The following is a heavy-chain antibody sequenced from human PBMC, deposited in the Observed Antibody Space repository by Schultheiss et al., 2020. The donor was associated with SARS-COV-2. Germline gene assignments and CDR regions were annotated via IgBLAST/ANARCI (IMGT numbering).Heavy chain of an antibody. V-gene: IGHV4-59*01. CDR3: ARGSEGFDP. Sequence: SETLSLICAVYGGSFRGYYWSWIRQPPGKGLEWIGYIYNSATTDYNPSLKSRVTMSTDTSKNQFSLKLSSVTAADSAVYYCARGSEGFDPWGQGTQVTVAS. CDR2: IYNSATT. CDR1: GGSFRGYY. J-gene: IGHJ5*02.